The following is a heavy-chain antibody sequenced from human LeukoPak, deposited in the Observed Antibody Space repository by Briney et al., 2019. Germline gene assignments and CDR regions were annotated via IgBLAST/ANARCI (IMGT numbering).Heavy chain of an antibody. CDR2: INPSGGST. Sequence: ASVKLSFKASGYTFTSYYIDWVRQAPGQGLEWMGVINPSGGSTRYAQQFQGRVTMTRETSISTAYMELSRLRSDDTAVYYCARTIAAAGRDWFDPWGQGTLVTVSS. CDR3: ARTIAAAGRDWFDP. J-gene: IGHJ5*02. D-gene: IGHD6-13*01. CDR1: GYTFTSYY. V-gene: IGHV1-46*01.